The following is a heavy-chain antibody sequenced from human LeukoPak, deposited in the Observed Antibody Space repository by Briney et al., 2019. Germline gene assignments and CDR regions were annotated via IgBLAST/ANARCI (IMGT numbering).Heavy chain of an antibody. D-gene: IGHD6-19*01. J-gene: IGHJ4*02. CDR2: IYYSGST. Sequence: SETLSLTCTVSGGSISSGGYYWSWLRQHPGKGLEWIGYIYYSGSTYYNPSLKSRVTISVDTSKNQFSLKLSSVTAADTAVYYCAREAAVAGTDYWGQGTLVTVSS. CDR1: GGSISSGGYY. V-gene: IGHV4-31*03. CDR3: AREAAVAGTDY.